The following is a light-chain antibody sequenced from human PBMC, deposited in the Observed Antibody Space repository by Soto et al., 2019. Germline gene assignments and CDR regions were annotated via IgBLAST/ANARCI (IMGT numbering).Light chain of an antibody. V-gene: IGKV1-5*01. Sequence: DIQMTQSPSTLSASVGDSVTITCRASQRISSWLAWYQQKLGKAPKLLIYAASNLQSGTPSRFSGSGSGTDFTLTISSLQPENFATYYCQHDTFGQGTRLEIK. CDR2: AAS. J-gene: IGKJ5*01. CDR1: QRISSW. CDR3: QHDT.